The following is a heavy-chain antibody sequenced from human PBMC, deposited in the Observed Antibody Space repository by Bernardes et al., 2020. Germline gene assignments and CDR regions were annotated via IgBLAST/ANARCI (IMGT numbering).Heavy chain of an antibody. D-gene: IGHD2-15*01. J-gene: IGHJ4*02. CDR1: GYTFTGYY. Sequence: ASVKVSCKASGYTFTGYYMHWVRQAPGQGLEWMGRIKPNSGGTNYAQKFQGRVTMTRDTSISTAYMELSRLRSDDTAVYYCASKDIVVVVAAMVEYFDYWGQGTLVTVSS. CDR2: IKPNSGGT. V-gene: IGHV1-2*06. CDR3: ASKDIVVVVAAMVEYFDY.